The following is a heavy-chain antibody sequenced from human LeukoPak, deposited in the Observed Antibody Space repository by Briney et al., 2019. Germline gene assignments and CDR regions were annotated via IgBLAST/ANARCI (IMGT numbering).Heavy chain of an antibody. CDR3: ARLTYTSSWYVYY. CDR2: ISSSGNTI. J-gene: IGHJ4*02. D-gene: IGHD6-13*01. Sequence: GGSLRLSCAASGFTFSSYEMNWVRQAPGKGLDWVSYISSSGNTIYYADSVKGRFTISRDNAKNSLYLQMNSLRAEDTAVYYCARLTYTSSWYVYYWGQGTLVTVSS. CDR1: GFTFSSYE. V-gene: IGHV3-48*03.